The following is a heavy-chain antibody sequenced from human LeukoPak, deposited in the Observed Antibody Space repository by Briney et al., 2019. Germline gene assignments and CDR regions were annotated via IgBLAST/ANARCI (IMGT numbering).Heavy chain of an antibody. V-gene: IGHV3-21*01. CDR3: AKGLWFGESTFQGFVFDY. CDR1: GFIFSSCT. J-gene: IGHJ4*02. Sequence: PGGSLRLSCAASGFIFSSCTINWVRQAPGKGLEWVSSISSSSTYIYYGDSVKGRFTISRDNAKNSLYLQMNSLRAEDTAVYYCAKGLWFGESTFQGFVFDYWGQGTLVTVSS. CDR2: ISSSSTYI. D-gene: IGHD3-10*01.